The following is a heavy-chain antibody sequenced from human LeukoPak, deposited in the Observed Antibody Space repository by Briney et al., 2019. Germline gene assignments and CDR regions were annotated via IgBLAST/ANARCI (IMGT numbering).Heavy chain of an antibody. V-gene: IGHV1-8*01. Sequence: ASVKVSCKASGYTFTSYDINWVRQATGQGLEWMGWMNPNSGNTGYAQRFQGRVTMTRNTSISTAYMELSSLRSEDTAVYYRAKVATGDYYYYYMDVWGKGTTVTVSS. D-gene: IGHD7-27*01. CDR1: GYTFTSYD. CDR2: MNPNSGNT. CDR3: AKVATGDYYYYYMDV. J-gene: IGHJ6*03.